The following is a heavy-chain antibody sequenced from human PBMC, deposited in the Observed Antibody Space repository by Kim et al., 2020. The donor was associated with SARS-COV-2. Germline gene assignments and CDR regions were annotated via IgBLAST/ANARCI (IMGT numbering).Heavy chain of an antibody. V-gene: IGHV3-30*01. Sequence: DTVKGRFTISRDNSTNTLYLQMNSLRAEDTAVYYCARDYYMAAAGTPGGYWGQGTLITVSS. CDR3: ARDYYMAAAGTPGGY. J-gene: IGHJ4*02. D-gene: IGHD6-13*01.